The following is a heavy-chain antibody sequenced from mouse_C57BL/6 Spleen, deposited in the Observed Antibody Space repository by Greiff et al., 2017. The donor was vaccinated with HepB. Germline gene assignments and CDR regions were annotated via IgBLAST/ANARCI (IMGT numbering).Heavy chain of an antibody. CDR3: ARYTVVANYAMDY. V-gene: IGHV1-42*01. CDR2: INPSTGGT. Sequence: DVQLQESGPELVKPGASVKISCKASGYSFTGYYMNWVKQSPEKSLEWIGEINPSTGGTTYTQKFKAKATLTVDKSSSTAYMQLKSLTSEDSAVYYCARYTVVANYAMDYWGQGTSVTVSS. CDR1: GYSFTGYY. J-gene: IGHJ4*01. D-gene: IGHD1-1*01.